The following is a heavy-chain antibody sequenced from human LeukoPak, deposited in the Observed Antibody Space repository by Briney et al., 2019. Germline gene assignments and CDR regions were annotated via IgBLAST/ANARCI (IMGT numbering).Heavy chain of an antibody. CDR3: ARDCGGHCYSRFDY. J-gene: IGHJ4*02. D-gene: IGHD2-21*02. V-gene: IGHV3-11*04. CDR2: ISASGSTI. Sequence: RGSLRPSRAASGFTFSDYYMAWIRQAPGKGLEYISHISASGSTIHYGDSVRGRFTMFRDDARNSVYLQMTSLRAEDTATYFCARDCGGHCYSRFDYWGQGALGTVSS. CDR1: GFTFSDYY.